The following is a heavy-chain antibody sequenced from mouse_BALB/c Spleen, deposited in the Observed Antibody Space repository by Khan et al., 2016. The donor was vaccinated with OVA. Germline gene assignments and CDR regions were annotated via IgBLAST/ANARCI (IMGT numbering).Heavy chain of an antibody. CDR1: GFTFSNYA. J-gene: IGHJ3*01. V-gene: IGHV5-6-5*01. CDR2: ISTGGST. CDR3: ARDYWIDY. Sequence: EVELVESGGGLVTPGRSLKVSCAASGFTFSNYAMSWVRQTPEKRLEWVASISTGGSTYYPASVKGRFIISSDKARNILYHQMSSLRSGDTAMYCCARDYWIDYWGQGTLVTVSA.